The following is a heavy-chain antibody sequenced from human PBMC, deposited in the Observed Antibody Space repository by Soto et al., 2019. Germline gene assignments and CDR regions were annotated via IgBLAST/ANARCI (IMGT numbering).Heavy chain of an antibody. J-gene: IGHJ4*02. CDR3: AHRREAAASFDY. CDR1: GFPLSTSGVG. D-gene: IGHD6-13*01. CDR2: IYWKDDK. V-gene: IGHV2-5*01. Sequence: SGPTLVNPTQTLTLTCTFSGFPLSTSGVGVGWIRQPPGKALEWLALIYWKDDKRYSPSLKSRLTITKDTSKNQVVLTMTNMDPVDTATYYCAHRREAAASFDYWGQGTLVTAPQ.